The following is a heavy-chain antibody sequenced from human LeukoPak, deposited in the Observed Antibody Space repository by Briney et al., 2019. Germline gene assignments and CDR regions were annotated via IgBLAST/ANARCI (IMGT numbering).Heavy chain of an antibody. CDR3: TRRGYGSGSYP. D-gene: IGHD3-10*01. J-gene: IGHJ5*02. CDR1: GFTFSGSA. V-gene: IGHV3-73*01. CDR2: IRSKANSYAT. Sequence: PGGSLRLSSAASGFTFSGSAMHWVRQASGKGLEWVGRIRSKANSYATAYAASVKGRFTISRDDSKNTAYLQMNSLKTEDTAVYYCTRRGYGSGSYPWGQGTLVTVSS.